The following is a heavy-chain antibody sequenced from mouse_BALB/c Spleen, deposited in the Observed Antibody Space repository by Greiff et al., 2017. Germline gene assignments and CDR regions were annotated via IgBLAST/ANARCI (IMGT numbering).Heavy chain of an antibody. CDR3: AREVQPRYFDV. CDR1: GYAFTNYL. J-gene: IGHJ1*01. V-gene: IGHV1-54*01. CDR2: INPGSGGT. D-gene: IGHD6-1*01. Sequence: VKLMESGAELVRPGTSVKVSCKASGYAFTNYLIEWVKQRPGQGLEWIGVINPGSGGTNYNEKFKGKATLTADKSSSTAYMQLSSLTSDDSAVYFCAREVQPRYFDVWGAGTTVTVSS.